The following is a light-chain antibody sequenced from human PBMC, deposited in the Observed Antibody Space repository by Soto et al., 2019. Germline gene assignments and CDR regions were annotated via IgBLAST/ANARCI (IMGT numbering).Light chain of an antibody. CDR3: QQTYTTPEIT. J-gene: IGKJ5*01. V-gene: IGKV1-5*03. Sequence: DIQMTQSPSTLSASVGDRVTITCRASQTISRWLAWYQQKPGKAPKLLIYEASSLQSGVPSRFSGSGSGTEFTLSISSLQPDDFATYYCQQTYTTPEITFGQGTRLEIK. CDR2: EAS. CDR1: QTISRW.